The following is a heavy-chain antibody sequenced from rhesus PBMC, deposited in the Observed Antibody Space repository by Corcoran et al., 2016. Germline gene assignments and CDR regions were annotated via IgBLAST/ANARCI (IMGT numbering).Heavy chain of an antibody. D-gene: IGHD4-29*01. J-gene: IGHJ4*01. CDR2: IYGSGSST. CDR3: ARHSTTVAVHFDY. CDR1: GGSISSNY. Sequence: QVQLQESGPGLVKPLETLSLTCAVSGGSISSNYWSWIRQAPGKGLGWLGYIYGSGSSTNYNPSLKSRVNLSVDTSKNPLSLKLSSVTAADTAVYYCARHSTTVAVHFDYWGQGVLVTFSS. V-gene: IGHV4S11*01.